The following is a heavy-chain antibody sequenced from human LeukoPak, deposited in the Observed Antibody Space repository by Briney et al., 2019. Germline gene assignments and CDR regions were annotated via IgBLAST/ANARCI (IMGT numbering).Heavy chain of an antibody. D-gene: IGHD1-1*01. CDR1: GFTFSSSW. J-gene: IGHJ5*02. CDR2: ITSDGSNT. V-gene: IGHV3-74*01. CDR3: TRGTPSRGLDP. Sequence: GGSLRLSCAASGFTFSSSWVYWVRQAPGKGLVWVSRITSDGSNTAYADSVKGRFSISRDNAKNTLHLQMNSLRAEDTAVYYCTRGTPSRGLDPWGQGTLVTVSS.